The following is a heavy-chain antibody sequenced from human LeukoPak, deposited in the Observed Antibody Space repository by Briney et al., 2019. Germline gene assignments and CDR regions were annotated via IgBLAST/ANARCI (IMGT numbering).Heavy chain of an antibody. CDR3: ARLYYADSGTYNRPFDY. D-gene: IGHD3-10*01. J-gene: IGHJ4*02. V-gene: IGHV3-7*04. CDR2: IKQDGSDK. Sequence: GGSLRLSCAASGFTLNSYWMSWVRQAPGKGLEWVANIKQDGSDKYYVDSVKGRSTISRDNAKNSLYLQMNSLRAEDTAVYYCARLYYADSGTYNRPFDYWGQGTLVTVSS. CDR1: GFTLNSYW.